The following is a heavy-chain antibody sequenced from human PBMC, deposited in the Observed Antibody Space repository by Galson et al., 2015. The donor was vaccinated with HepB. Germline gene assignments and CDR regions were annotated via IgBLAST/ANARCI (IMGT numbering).Heavy chain of an antibody. CDR3: ARDPLGADYGEGIWYYYYYMDV. Sequence: SLRLSCAASGFTFSSYGMHWVRQAPGKGLEWVAVIWYDGSNKYYADSVKGRFTISRDNSKNTLYLQMNSLRAEDTAVYYCARDPLGADYGEGIWYYYYYMDVWGKGTTVTVSS. V-gene: IGHV3-33*08. D-gene: IGHD4-17*01. CDR2: IWYDGSNK. J-gene: IGHJ6*03. CDR1: GFTFSSYG.